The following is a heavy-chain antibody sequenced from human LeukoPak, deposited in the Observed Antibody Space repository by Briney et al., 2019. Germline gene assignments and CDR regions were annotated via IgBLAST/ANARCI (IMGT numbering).Heavy chain of an antibody. D-gene: IGHD6-13*01. V-gene: IGHV1-3*03. Sequence: ASVKVSCKASGYTFTSYAMHWVRQAPGQRLEWMGWINAGNGNTKYSQEFQGRVTITRDTSASTAYMELSSLRSEDTAVYYCASSGRGSSSWYGTPTPFDYWGQGTLVTVSS. CDR1: GYTFTSYA. CDR3: ASSGRGSSSWYGTPTPFDY. J-gene: IGHJ4*02. CDR2: INAGNGNT.